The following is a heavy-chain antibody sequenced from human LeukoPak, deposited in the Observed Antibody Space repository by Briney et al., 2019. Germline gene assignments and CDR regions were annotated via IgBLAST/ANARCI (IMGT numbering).Heavy chain of an antibody. CDR1: GGSISSGGHY. V-gene: IGHV4-31*03. CDR3: ARSNYGSGSYHNT. Sequence: SQTLSLTCTVSGGSISSGGHYWGWIRQHPGKGLEWIGYIYYSGTTYYNPSLQSRVTISVDTSKNQFSLNLSSVTAADTAVYYCARSNYGSGSYHNTWGQGTLVTASS. CDR2: IYYSGTT. J-gene: IGHJ5*02. D-gene: IGHD3-10*01.